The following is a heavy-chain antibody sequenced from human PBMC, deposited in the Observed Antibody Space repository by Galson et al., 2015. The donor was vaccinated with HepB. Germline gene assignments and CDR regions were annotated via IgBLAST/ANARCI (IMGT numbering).Heavy chain of an antibody. J-gene: IGHJ3*02. CDR2: ISSSSSYI. CDR1: GFTFSSYS. D-gene: IGHD3-9*01. Sequence: SLRLSCAASGFTFSSYSMNWVRQAPGKGLEWVSLISSSSSYIYYADSVKGRFTISRDNANNSLYPQMNSLRAEETAVYYCARDLGFFDWLLVDAFDIWGQGTMVTVSS. CDR3: ARDLGFFDWLLVDAFDI. V-gene: IGHV3-21*01.